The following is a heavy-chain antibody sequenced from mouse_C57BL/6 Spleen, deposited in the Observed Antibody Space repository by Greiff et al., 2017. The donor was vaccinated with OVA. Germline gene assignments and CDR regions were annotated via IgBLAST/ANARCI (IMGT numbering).Heavy chain of an antibody. V-gene: IGHV8-12*01. J-gene: IGHJ1*03. CDR1: GFSLSTSGMG. CDR2: IYWDDDK. D-gene: IGHD2-4*01. Sequence: QVQLKESGPGILQSSQTLSLTCSFSGFSLSTSGMGVSWIRQPSGKGLEWLAHIYWDDDKRYNPSLKSRPTISKDTSRNQVFLKITSVDTADTATYYCARRAIYDDYDRVRDWYFDVWGTGTTVTVSS. CDR3: ARRAIYDDYDRVRDWYFDV.